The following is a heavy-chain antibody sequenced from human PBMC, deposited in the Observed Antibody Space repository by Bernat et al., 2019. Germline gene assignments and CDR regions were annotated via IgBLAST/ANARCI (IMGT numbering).Heavy chain of an antibody. D-gene: IGHD2-2*02. CDR2: IKSKTDGGTT. CDR3: TTYTRRRAFDI. J-gene: IGHJ3*02. V-gene: IGHV3-15*01. Sequence: EVQLVESGGGLVKPGGSLRLSCAASGFPFSNAWMSWVRQAPGKGLEWVGRIKSKTDGGTTDYAAPVKGRFTISRDDSKNTLYLQMNSLKTEDTAVYYCTTYTRRRAFDIWGQGTMVTVSS. CDR1: GFPFSNAW.